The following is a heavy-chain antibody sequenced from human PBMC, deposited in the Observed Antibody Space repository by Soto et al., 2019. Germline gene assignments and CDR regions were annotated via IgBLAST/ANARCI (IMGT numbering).Heavy chain of an antibody. Sequence: QVQLVQSGAEVKKPGSSVKVSCKASAGTFSSYGISWVRQAPGQGIEWMGVIMPIFGTPNYAQKFQGRVTISADESMTTGTIVGSSLSSEDTVVYYCARDRSWKSYGYDSSVPYIYGMDVWGQGTTVTASS. V-gene: IGHV1-69*01. CDR3: ARDRSWKSYGYDSSVPYIYGMDV. CDR1: AGTFSSYG. D-gene: IGHD3-22*01. CDR2: IMPIFGTP. J-gene: IGHJ6*02.